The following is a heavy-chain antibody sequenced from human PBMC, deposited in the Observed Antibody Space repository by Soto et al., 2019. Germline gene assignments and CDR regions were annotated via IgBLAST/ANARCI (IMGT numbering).Heavy chain of an antibody. J-gene: IGHJ6*02. CDR2: IKSKTDGGTT. D-gene: IGHD6-19*01. Sequence: GGSLRLSCAASGFTFSNAWMSWVRQAPGKGLEWVGRIKSKTDGGTTDYAAPVKGRFTISRDDSKNTLYLQMNSLKTEDTAVYYCTTAHSSGWYYYYYGMDVWGQGTTVTVS. CDR3: TTAHSSGWYYYYYGMDV. CDR1: GFTFSNAW. V-gene: IGHV3-15*01.